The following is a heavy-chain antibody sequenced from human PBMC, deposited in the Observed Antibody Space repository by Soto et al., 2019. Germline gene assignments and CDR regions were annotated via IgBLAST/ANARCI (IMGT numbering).Heavy chain of an antibody. CDR3: ARRTNSNVRLYYYYGMDV. Sequence: QVQLVQSGAEVKKPGSSVKVSCKASGGTFSSYAISWVRQAPGQGLEWMGGIIPIFGTANYAQKVQGRVTMTADESTSTAYMELSSLRSEDTAVYYCARRTNSNVRLYYYYGMDVWGQGTTVTVSS. CDR2: IIPIFGTA. J-gene: IGHJ6*02. D-gene: IGHD2-8*01. CDR1: GGTFSSYA. V-gene: IGHV1-69*01.